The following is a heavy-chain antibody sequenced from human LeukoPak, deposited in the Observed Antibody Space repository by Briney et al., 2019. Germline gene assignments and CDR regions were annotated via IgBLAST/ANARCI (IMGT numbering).Heavy chain of an antibody. CDR1: GYTFTGYY. CDR2: INPNSGGT. D-gene: IGHD2-2*02. V-gene: IGHV1-2*02. CDR3: ARVGTYCSSTSCYTADAFDI. Sequence: ASVKVSCKASGYTFTGYYMHWVRQAPGQGLEWMGWINPNSGGTNYAQKFQGRVTMTRDTSISTAYMELSRLRSDDTAVYYCARVGTYCSSTSCYTADAFDIWGQGTMVTVSS. J-gene: IGHJ3*02.